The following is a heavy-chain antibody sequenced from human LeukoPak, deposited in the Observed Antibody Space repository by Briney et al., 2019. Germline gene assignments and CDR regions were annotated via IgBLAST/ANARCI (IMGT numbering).Heavy chain of an antibody. Sequence: LSLTCTVSGGSISSYYWSWIRQAPGKGLEWVSYISSSGSTIYYADSVKGRFTISRDNAKNSLYLQMNSLRAEDTAVYYCARSSRLTFDYWGQGTLVTVSS. CDR2: ISSSGSTI. J-gene: IGHJ4*02. CDR3: ARSSRLTFDY. V-gene: IGHV3-11*04. CDR1: GGSISSYY. D-gene: IGHD6-6*01.